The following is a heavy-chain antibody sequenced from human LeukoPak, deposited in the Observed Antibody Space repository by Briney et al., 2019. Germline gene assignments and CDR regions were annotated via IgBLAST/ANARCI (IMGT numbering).Heavy chain of an antibody. D-gene: IGHD3-22*01. CDR1: GGSISSGGHY. CDR3: ASLTTYYYDSSGPRYLGAFDI. Sequence: SQTLSLTCTVSGGSISSGGHYWSWIRQHPGKGLEWIGYIYYSGSTYYNPSLKSRVTISVDTSKNQFSLKLSSVTAADTAVYYCASLTTYYYDSSGPRYLGAFDIWGQGTMVTVSS. CDR2: IYYSGST. J-gene: IGHJ3*02. V-gene: IGHV4-31*03.